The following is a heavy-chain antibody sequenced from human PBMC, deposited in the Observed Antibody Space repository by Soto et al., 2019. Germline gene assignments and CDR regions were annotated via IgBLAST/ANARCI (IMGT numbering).Heavy chain of an antibody. CDR2: IYHTETT. CDR3: ARGQKGFGFFDY. CDR1: GGSISSGGFS. J-gene: IGHJ4*02. D-gene: IGHD3-16*01. V-gene: IGHV4-30-2*01. Sequence: HLQLQESGSGLVKPSQTLSLTCAVSGGSISSGGFSWNWIRQPPGKGLEWIGYIYHTETTFYNPSLKSRVTISLDRSRNQFSLQLISMTAADTALYYCARGQKGFGFFDYWGQGTLVTVSS.